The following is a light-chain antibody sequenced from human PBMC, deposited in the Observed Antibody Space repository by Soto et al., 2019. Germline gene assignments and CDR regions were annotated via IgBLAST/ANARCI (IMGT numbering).Light chain of an antibody. J-gene: IGKJ1*01. V-gene: IGKV3-11*01. CDR2: DAS. CDR3: QQYGSSRWT. Sequence: EIVLTQSPATLSLSPGERATLSCRASQSVSSYLAWYQQKPGQAPRLLIYDASNRATGIPARFSGSGSGTDFTLTISRLEPADFALHYCQQYGSSRWTFGQGTKVDIK. CDR1: QSVSSY.